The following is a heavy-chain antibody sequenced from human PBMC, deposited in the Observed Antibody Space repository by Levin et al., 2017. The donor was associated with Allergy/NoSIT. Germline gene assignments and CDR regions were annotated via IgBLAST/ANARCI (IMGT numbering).Heavy chain of an antibody. V-gene: IGHV3-21*01. CDR1: GFAFSDCS. CDR2: ISSGGTYI. Sequence: GESLKISCVASGFAFSDCSMNWVRQAPGKGLEWVSVISSGGTYIYYGDSLRGRFTTSRDNAKNSVYLQMNSLGPEDTAVYYCARDGSGWSRDYWGQGTLVTVSS. D-gene: IGHD6-19*01. J-gene: IGHJ4*02. CDR3: ARDGSGWSRDY.